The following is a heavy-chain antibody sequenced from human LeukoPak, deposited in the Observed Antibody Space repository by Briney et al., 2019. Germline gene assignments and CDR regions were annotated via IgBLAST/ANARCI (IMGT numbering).Heavy chain of an antibody. CDR3: ARGIRTTVTNFDY. CDR1: GDSISSGDYY. J-gene: IGHJ4*02. D-gene: IGHD4-11*01. Sequence: SETLSLTCTVSGDSISSGDYYWSWIRQPPGKGLEWIGYIYYSGSAYYNPSLKSRVTISIDTSKNQFSLKLSSVTAADTAVYYCARGIRTTVTNFDYWGQGTLVTVSS. CDR2: IYYSGSA. V-gene: IGHV4-30-4*02.